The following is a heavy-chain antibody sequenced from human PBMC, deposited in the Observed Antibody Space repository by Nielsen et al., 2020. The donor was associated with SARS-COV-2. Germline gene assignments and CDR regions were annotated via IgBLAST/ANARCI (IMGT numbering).Heavy chain of an antibody. CDR1: GYTFTSYA. CDR3: ARAGSSGWQIDY. J-gene: IGHJ4*02. V-gene: IGHV1-3*01. CDR2: INAGNGNT. D-gene: IGHD6-19*01. Sequence: ASVKVSCKASGYTFTSYAMHWVRQAPGQRLEWMGWINAGNGNTKYSQKFQDRVTITRDTSASTAYMELSSLRSEDTAVYYCARAGSSGWQIDYWGQGTPVTVSS.